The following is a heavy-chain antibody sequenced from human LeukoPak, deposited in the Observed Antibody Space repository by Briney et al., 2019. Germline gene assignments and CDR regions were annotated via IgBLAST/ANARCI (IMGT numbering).Heavy chain of an antibody. CDR1: GVIFSSYA. V-gene: IGHV1-69*05. CDR3: ARDGYYYDSSGYEYFQH. Sequence: ASVKVSCKASGVIFSSYAITWVRQAPGQGLEWMGGIIPMFGTPNYAQKLQGRVTMTTDTSTSTAYMELRSLRSDDTAVYYCARDGYYYDSSGYEYFQHWGQGTLVTVSS. J-gene: IGHJ1*01. CDR2: IIPMFGTP. D-gene: IGHD3-22*01.